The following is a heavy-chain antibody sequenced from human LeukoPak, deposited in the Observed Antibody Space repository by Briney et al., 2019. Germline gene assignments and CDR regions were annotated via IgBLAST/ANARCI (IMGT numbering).Heavy chain of an antibody. J-gene: IGHJ3*02. V-gene: IGHV4-38-2*02. CDR2: IYHSGNT. CDR1: GYSISSGYY. Sequence: SETLSLTCTVSGYSISSGYYWGWIRQPPGKGLEWIGSIYHSGNTYYKPSLKSRVTISVDTSKKQFSLKLSSVTAADTVVYYCASYTDAFDIWGQGTMVTVSS. CDR3: ASYTDAFDI. D-gene: IGHD3-16*01.